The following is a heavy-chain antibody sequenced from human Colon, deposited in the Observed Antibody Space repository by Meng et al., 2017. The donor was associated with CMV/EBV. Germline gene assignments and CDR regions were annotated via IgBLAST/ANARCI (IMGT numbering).Heavy chain of an antibody. D-gene: IGHD2/OR15-2a*01. J-gene: IGHJ3*02. Sequence: GGSLRLSCAGSGFIFSNFGMNWLRQAPGKGLEWVSYIDTRSHILHYRDSVKGRFTVSRDNAENLLYLQMDSLRAEDTAMYYCATQEYSRHDIWGQGTMVTVSS. CDR3: ATQEYSRHDI. V-gene: IGHV3-48*04. CDR2: IDTRSHIL. CDR1: GFIFSNFG.